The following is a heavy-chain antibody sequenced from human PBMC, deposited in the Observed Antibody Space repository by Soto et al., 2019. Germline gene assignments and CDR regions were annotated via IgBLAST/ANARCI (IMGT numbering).Heavy chain of an antibody. D-gene: IGHD5-18*01. J-gene: IGHJ6*02. CDR2: IYPGDSDT. CDR3: ARHKEYSYGYSYYYGMDV. Sequence: GESLNNSCATSGYTFTNYWIGWVRQMPGTGLEWMGIIYPGDSDTRYSPSFQGQVTISADKSISTAYLQWSSLKASDTAMYYCARHKEYSYGYSYYYGMDVWGQGTTVTVSS. V-gene: IGHV5-51*01. CDR1: GYTFTNYW.